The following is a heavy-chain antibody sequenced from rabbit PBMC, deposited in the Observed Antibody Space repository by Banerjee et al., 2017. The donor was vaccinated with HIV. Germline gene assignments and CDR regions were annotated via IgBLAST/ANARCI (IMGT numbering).Heavy chain of an antibody. D-gene: IGHD4-1*01. J-gene: IGHJ4*01. CDR3: ARDLAGVIGWNFNL. CDR1: GFSFSSRYY. Sequence: QLVESGGGLVQPEGSLTLTCTASGFSFSSRYYMCWVRQAPGKGLEWIGYIDPVFGSTDYASWVNGRFTISSHNAQNMLYLQLNSLTAAGTATYFCARDLAGVIGWNFNLWGQGTLVTVS. V-gene: IGHV1S7*01. CDR2: IDPVFGST.